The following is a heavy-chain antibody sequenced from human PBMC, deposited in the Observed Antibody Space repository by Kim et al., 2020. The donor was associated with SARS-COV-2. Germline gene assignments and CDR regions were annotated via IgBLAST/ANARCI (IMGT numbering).Heavy chain of an antibody. Sequence: ASVKVSCKASGYTFTSYYMHWVRQAPGQGLEWMGIINPSGGSTSYAQKFQGRVTMTRDTSTSTAYMELSSLRSEDTAVYYCARDPPLYSSSSGFDPWGQGTLVTVSS. CDR1: GYTFTSYY. J-gene: IGHJ5*02. D-gene: IGHD6-6*01. CDR2: INPSGGST. CDR3: ARDPPLYSSSSGFDP. V-gene: IGHV1-46*01.